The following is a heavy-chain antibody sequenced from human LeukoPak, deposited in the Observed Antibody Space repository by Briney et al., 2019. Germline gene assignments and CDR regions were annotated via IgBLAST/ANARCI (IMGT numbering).Heavy chain of an antibody. J-gene: IGHJ4*02. Sequence: GSLRLSCAASGFGFNSYNMNWVRQAPGKGLEWVSYISSSGSTISYADSVKGRFTISRDNARNSVYLQMNTLRAEDTALYYCARGLDYWGQGTLVTVSS. CDR3: ARGLDY. V-gene: IGHV3-48*01. CDR1: GFGFNSYN. CDR2: ISSSGSTI.